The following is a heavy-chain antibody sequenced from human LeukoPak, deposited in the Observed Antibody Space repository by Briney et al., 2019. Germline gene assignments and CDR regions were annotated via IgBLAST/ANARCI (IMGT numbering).Heavy chain of an antibody. Sequence: PGGSLRLSCAASGFTFSNAWMSWVRQAPGKGLEWVGRIKSKTYGGTADYPAPVKGRFTISRDDSENTVYLQTNSLKTEDTAVYYCTTATSYWGQGSLVTVSS. V-gene: IGHV3-15*01. J-gene: IGHJ4*02. CDR1: GFTFSNAW. CDR2: IKSKTYGGTA. CDR3: TTATSY.